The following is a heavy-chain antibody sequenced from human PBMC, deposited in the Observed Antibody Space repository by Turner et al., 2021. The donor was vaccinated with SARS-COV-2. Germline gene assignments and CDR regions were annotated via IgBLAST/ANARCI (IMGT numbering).Heavy chain of an antibody. CDR1: GFTVSSYA. Sequence: QAQLVESGGGVVQPGRSLRLSGEASGFTVSSYAMHWVRQAPGKGLEWVAVISYDGSNKYYADSVKGRFTISRDNSKNTLYLQMNSLRAEDTAVYYCARDSPYCTNGVCYTSYYGMDVWGQGTTVTVSS. CDR3: ARDSPYCTNGVCYTSYYGMDV. J-gene: IGHJ6*02. CDR2: ISYDGSNK. V-gene: IGHV3-30*04. D-gene: IGHD2-8*01.